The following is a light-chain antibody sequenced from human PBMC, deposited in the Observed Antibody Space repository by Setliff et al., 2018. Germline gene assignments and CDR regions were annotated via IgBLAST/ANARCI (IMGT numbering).Light chain of an antibody. CDR1: SSDIGGYNY. J-gene: IGLJ1*01. Sequence: QSVLTQPASVSGSPGQSITISCTGTSSDIGGYNYVSWYQQHPGKAPKFMIYEVSNRPSGVSNRFSGSKSGNTAPLTISGLQAEDEADYYCSSYTSSGTDVFGSGTKVTV. CDR3: SSYTSSGTDV. CDR2: EVS. V-gene: IGLV2-14*01.